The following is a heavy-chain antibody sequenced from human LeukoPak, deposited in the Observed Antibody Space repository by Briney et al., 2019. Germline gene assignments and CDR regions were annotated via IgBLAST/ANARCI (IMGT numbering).Heavy chain of an antibody. J-gene: IGHJ6*02. CDR2: IYSGGST. CDR3: ARGDYYYGMDV. V-gene: IGHV3-53*01. Sequence: QTGGSLRLSCAASGFTVSSNYMSWVRQAPGKGLEWVSVIYSGGSTDYADSVKGRFTISRDNSKNTLYLQMNSLRAEDTAVYYCARGDYYYGMDVWGQGTTVTVSS. CDR1: GFTVSSNY.